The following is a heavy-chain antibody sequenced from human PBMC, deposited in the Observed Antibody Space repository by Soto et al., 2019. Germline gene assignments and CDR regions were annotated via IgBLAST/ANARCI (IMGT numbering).Heavy chain of an antibody. V-gene: IGHV4-34*01. Sequence: SETLSLTCAVYGGSFSGYYWSWIRQPPGKGLEWIGEINHSGSTNYNPSLKSRVTISVDTSKNQFSLKLSSVTAADTAVYYCARAGWIQLFKFGTYWFAPWGQGTLVTVSS. CDR2: INHSGST. D-gene: IGHD5-18*01. CDR1: GGSFSGYY. CDR3: ARAGWIQLFKFGTYWFAP. J-gene: IGHJ5*02.